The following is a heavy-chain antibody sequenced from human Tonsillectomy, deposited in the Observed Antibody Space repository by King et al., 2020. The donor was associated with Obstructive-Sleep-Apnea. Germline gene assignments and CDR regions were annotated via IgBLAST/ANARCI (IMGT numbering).Heavy chain of an antibody. CDR1: GYTSSAYF. CDR3: ARDLSPPRTYYFDY. Sequence: VQLVESGAEVKKPGASVKVSCKASGYTSSAYFMHWVRQAPGQGLEWMGWINPDSGGTNYAQKFQGRVTMTRDTSISTAYMELRRVRSDDTAVYYCARDLSPPRTYYFDYWGQGTLVTVSS. D-gene: IGHD1-14*01. CDR2: INPDSGGT. V-gene: IGHV1-2*02. J-gene: IGHJ4*02.